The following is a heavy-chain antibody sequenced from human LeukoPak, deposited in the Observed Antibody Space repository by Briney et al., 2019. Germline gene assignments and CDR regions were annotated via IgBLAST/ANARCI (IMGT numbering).Heavy chain of an antibody. CDR2: ISVSGDTT. CDR1: GFTFSSYA. J-gene: IGHJ2*01. CDR3: AKVASYWYFDL. Sequence: GGSLRLSCAASGFTFSSYAMSWVRQAPGKGLEWVSAISVSGDTTYYADSVKGRFTISRDNSKNTLCLQMSGLRAEDTAVYYCAKVASYWYFDLWGRGTLVTVSS. V-gene: IGHV3-23*01.